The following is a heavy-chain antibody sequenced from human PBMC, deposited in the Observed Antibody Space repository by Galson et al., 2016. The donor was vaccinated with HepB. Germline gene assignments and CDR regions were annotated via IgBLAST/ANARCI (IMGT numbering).Heavy chain of an antibody. CDR2: IIPILGVA. V-gene: IGHV1-69*10. D-gene: IGHD6-19*01. J-gene: IGHJ4*02. CDR3: ARGIAVAGRRRSYFDS. Sequence: SVKVSCKASGVRFTIYPINWVRQAPGQRLEWMGAIIPILGVATYTQKFQGKVTITADRSTTTSYMELTSLTSEDTAVYYCARGIAVAGRRRSYFDSWGQGTLVTVS. CDR1: GVRFTIYP.